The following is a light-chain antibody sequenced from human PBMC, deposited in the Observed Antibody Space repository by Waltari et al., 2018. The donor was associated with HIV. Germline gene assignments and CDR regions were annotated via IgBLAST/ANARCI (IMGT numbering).Light chain of an antibody. Sequence: QSALTQPPSVSGSPGQSILIPCTGTTRHACAYNYVSWYQQHPGKAPKLSIFDAGNRPSGVSNRFSGSKSGNTASLTISGLQTEDEADYYCNSYTSTTTRWLFGGGTRLTVL. CDR1: TRHACAYNY. V-gene: IGLV2-14*03. CDR3: NSYTSTTTRWL. CDR2: DAG. J-gene: IGLJ3*02.